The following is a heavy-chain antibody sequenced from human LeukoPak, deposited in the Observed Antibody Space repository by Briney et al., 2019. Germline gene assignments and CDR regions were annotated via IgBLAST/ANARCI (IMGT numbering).Heavy chain of an antibody. D-gene: IGHD1-14*01. J-gene: IGHJ4*02. V-gene: IGHV4-34*01. CDR3: ARGSPTGDY. CDR1: GGSFSGYY. Sequence: SETLSLTCAVYGGSFSGYYWSWIRQPPGKGLEWIGEINHSGSTNYNPTLKSRVTISVDTSKNQFSLKLSSVTAADTAVYYCARGSPTGDYWGQGTLVTVSS. CDR2: INHSGST.